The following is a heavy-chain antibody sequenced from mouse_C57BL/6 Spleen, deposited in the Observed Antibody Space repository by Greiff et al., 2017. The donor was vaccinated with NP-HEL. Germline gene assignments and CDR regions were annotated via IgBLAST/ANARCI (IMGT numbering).Heavy chain of an antibody. Sequence: QVQLKESGPGLVQPSQSLSITCTVSGFSLTSYGVHWVRQSPGKGLEWLGVIWRGGSTDYNAAFMSRLSITKDNSKSQVFFKMNSLQADDTAIYYCAKNFGGYYLHFDYWGQGTTLTVSS. CDR1: GFSLTSYG. J-gene: IGHJ2*01. V-gene: IGHV2-5*01. CDR2: IWRGGST. D-gene: IGHD2-3*01. CDR3: AKNFGGYYLHFDY.